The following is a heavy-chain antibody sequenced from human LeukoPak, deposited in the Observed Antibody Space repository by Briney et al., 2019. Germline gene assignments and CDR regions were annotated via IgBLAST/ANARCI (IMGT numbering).Heavy chain of an antibody. V-gene: IGHV3-23*01. CDR1: GFTFSSYA. Sequence: PGGSLRLSCAASGFTFSSYAMSWVRQAPGKGLEWVSVIGDSGVTTFYADSVKGRFTISRDNSKSTLYLQMNSLRAEDTAIYYCTKEKGRIQLWWGQGTLVTVSS. D-gene: IGHD5-18*01. CDR3: TKEKGRIQLW. CDR2: IGDSGVTT. J-gene: IGHJ4*02.